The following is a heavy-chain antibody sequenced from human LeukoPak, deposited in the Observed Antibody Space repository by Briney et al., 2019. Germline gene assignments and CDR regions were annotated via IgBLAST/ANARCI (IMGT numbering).Heavy chain of an antibody. Sequence: SETLSLTCAVYGGSFSGYYWSWLRQPPGKGPEWIGEINHSGSTNNNPSLKSRITISVDTSKNQFSLKLISVTAADTAVYYCARKASIRGGFHWGQGTLVTVSS. CDR2: INHSGST. CDR1: GGSFSGYY. CDR3: ARKASIRGGFH. V-gene: IGHV4-34*01. D-gene: IGHD2-2*01. J-gene: IGHJ4*02.